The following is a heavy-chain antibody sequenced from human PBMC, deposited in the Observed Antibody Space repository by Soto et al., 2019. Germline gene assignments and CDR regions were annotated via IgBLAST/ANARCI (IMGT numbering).Heavy chain of an antibody. J-gene: IGHJ4*02. CDR2: IYYRGIT. Sequence: SETLSLTCTVSGDSITSNAYYWSWIRQHPGKGLEWIGYIYYRGITDYNPFLKSRVTISVDTSKNQFFLNLRSVTAADTAVYYCARALGSSPLYSWGQGTLVTVSS. CDR3: ARALGSSPLYS. V-gene: IGHV4-31*03. D-gene: IGHD6-6*01. CDR1: GDSITSNAYY.